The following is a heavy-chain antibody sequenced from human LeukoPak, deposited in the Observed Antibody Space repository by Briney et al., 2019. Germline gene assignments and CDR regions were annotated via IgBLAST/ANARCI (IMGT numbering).Heavy chain of an antibody. D-gene: IGHD3-16*01. CDR3: AKRPDYDYVWGSTRFDP. CDR1: GFTFSSSA. CDR2: ISGSGGST. Sequence: PGGSLRLSCAASGFTFSSSAMSWVRQAPGKGLEWVSAISGSGGSTYYADSVKGRFTISRDNSKNTLCLQMNSLRAEDTALYYCAKRPDYDYVWGSTRFDPWGQGTLVIVSS. V-gene: IGHV3-23*01. J-gene: IGHJ5*02.